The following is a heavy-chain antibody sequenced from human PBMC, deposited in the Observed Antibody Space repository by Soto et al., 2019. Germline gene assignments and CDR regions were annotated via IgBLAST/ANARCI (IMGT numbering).Heavy chain of an antibody. CDR1: GFTFSSYG. Sequence: SLRLSCAASGFTFSSYGMHWVRQAPGKGLEWVAVIWYDGSNKYYTDSVKGRFTISRDNSKSTLYLQMNSLRAEDTAVYYCARGRTVTTSANFDYWGQGTLVTVSS. CDR3: ARGRTVTTSANFDY. J-gene: IGHJ4*02. V-gene: IGHV3-33*01. D-gene: IGHD4-17*01. CDR2: IWYDGSNK.